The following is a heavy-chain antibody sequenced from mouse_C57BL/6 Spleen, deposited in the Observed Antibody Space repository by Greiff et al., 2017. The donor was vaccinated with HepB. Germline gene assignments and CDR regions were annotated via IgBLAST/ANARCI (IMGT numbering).Heavy chain of an antibody. CDR2: INPNNGGT. CDR3: ARKDYDGDYYAMDY. Sequence: VQLQQPGPELVKPGASVKIPCKASGYTFTDYNMDWVKQSHGKSLEWIGDINPNNGGTIYNQKFKGKATLTVDKSSSTAYMELRSLTSEDTAVYYCARKDYDGDYYAMDYWGQGTSVTVSS. D-gene: IGHD2-4*01. V-gene: IGHV1-18*01. CDR1: GYTFTDYN. J-gene: IGHJ4*01.